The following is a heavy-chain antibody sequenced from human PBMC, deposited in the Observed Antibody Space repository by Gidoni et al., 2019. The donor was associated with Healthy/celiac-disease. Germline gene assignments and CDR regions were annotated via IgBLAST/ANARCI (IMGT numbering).Heavy chain of an antibody. V-gene: IGHV5-51*01. D-gene: IGHD3-16*01. CDR2: IYPGDSDT. CDR3: ARSPGFGSDYYYGMDV. CDR1: GYSFTSYW. Sequence: EVQLVQSGAEVKKPGESLKISCKGSGYSFTSYWIGWVRQMPGKGLEWMGIIYPGDSDTISRPSFQGQVTISADKSISTAYLQWSSLKASDTAMYYCARSPGFGSDYYYGMDVWGQGTTVTVSS. J-gene: IGHJ6*02.